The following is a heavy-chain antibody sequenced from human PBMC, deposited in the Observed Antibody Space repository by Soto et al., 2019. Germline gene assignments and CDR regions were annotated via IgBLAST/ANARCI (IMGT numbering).Heavy chain of an antibody. CDR1: GFTFSSYG. CDR2: ISYDGSNK. D-gene: IGHD3-22*01. J-gene: IGHJ3*02. CDR3: AKWSLYDSSGYYGDAFDI. V-gene: IGHV3-30*18. Sequence: GGSLRLSCAASGFTFSSYGMHWVRQAPGKGLEWVAVISYDGSNKYYADSVKGRFTISRDNSKNTLYLQMNSLRAEDTAVYYCAKWSLYDSSGYYGDAFDIWGQGTMVTVSS.